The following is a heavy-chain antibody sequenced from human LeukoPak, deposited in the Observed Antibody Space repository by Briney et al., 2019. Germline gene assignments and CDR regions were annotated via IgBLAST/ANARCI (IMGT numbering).Heavy chain of an antibody. J-gene: IGHJ5*02. D-gene: IGHD1-1*01. CDR3: ARGPRNVP. V-gene: IGHV1-8*01. CDR2: VHPNSGNT. CDR1: GYPFTTWE. Sequence: ASVKVSCKTSGYPFTTWEINWVRQAAGQGLEWMGWVHPNSGNTAYAQKFQGRFTMTRDTAISTAYRELSGLRFGDTAVYFCARGPRNVPWGQGTLGTVSS.